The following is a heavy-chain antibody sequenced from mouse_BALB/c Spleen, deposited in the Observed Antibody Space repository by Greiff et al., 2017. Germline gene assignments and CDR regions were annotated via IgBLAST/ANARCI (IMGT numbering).Heavy chain of an antibody. J-gene: IGHJ4*01. V-gene: IGHV5-9-4*01. Sequence: EVKVVESGGGLVQPGGSLKLSCAASGFTFSSYTMSWVRQSPEKRLEWVAEISSGGSYTYYPDTVTGRFTISRDNAKNTLYLEMSSLRSEDTAMYYCAILDYAMDYWGQGTSVTVSS. CDR1: GFTFSSYT. CDR2: ISSGGSYT. CDR3: AILDYAMDY.